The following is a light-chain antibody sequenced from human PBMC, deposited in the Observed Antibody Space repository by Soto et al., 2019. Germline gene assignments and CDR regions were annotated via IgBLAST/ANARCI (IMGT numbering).Light chain of an antibody. CDR2: AAS. CDR1: QGISIY. V-gene: IGKV1-39*01. CDR3: QQSYSTTWT. J-gene: IGKJ1*01. Sequence: DIQMTQSPSSLSESAGDRVTITCRASQGISIYLNWYQQKPGKAPKLLIYAASSLQSGVPSRFSGSGSETDFTLTISSLQPEDFATYSCQQSYSTTWTFGQGTKVEIQ.